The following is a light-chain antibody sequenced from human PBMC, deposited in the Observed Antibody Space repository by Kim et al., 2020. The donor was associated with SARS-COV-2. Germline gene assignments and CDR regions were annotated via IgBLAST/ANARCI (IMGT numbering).Light chain of an antibody. CDR3: QKCDSAPWT. CDR2: AAS. CDR1: QDISNY. J-gene: IGKJ1*01. V-gene: IGKV1-27*01. Sequence: ASVGDRVTITCRASQDISNYLAWFQLKPGKAPKLLVYAASALQPGVPSRFSGSGSGTDFTLTVTSLQPEDVATYYCQKCDSAPWTFGQGTKVDIK.